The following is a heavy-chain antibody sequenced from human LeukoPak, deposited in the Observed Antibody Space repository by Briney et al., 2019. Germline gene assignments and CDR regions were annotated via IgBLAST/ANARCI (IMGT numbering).Heavy chain of an antibody. CDR1: GGSISSGGYY. V-gene: IGHV4-31*03. CDR3: ARDAGYGMDV. J-gene: IGHJ6*02. Sequence: PSETLSLTCTVSGGSISSGGYYWSWIRQHPRKGLERIGYIYYSRSTYYNPSLKSRVTISVDTSKNQFSLKLSSVTAADTAVYYCARDAGYGMDVWGQGTTVTVS. CDR2: IYYSRST.